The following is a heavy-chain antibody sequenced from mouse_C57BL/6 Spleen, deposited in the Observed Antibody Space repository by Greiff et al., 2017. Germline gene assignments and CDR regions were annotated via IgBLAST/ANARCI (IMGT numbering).Heavy chain of an antibody. Sequence: VQLKESGPELVKPGASVTMSCKASGYTFTDYYMHWVKQSHGKSLEWIGYIYPNNGGNGYNQKFKGQATLTVDKSSSTAYMELRSLTSEDSAVYYCARSYDYLAWFAYWGQGTLVTVSA. D-gene: IGHD2-4*01. CDR2: IYPNNGGN. J-gene: IGHJ3*01. V-gene: IGHV1-34*01. CDR1: GYTFTDYY. CDR3: ARSYDYLAWFAY.